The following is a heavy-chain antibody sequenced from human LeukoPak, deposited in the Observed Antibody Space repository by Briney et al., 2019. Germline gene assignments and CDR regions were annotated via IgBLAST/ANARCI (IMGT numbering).Heavy chain of an antibody. D-gene: IGHD5-24*01. CDR1: GGTFSSYA. CDR3: ARGWSRDGYNYFDY. J-gene: IGHJ4*02. CDR2: IIPIFGTA. V-gene: IGHV1-69*13. Sequence: ASVKVSCKASGGTFSSYAISWVRQAPGQGLEWMGGIIPIFGTANYAQKFQGRVTITADESTSTAYMELSSLRSEDTAVYYCARGWSRDGYNYFDYWGQGTLVTVSS.